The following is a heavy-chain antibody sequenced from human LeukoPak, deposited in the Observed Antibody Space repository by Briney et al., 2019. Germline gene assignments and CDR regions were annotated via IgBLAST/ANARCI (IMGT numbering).Heavy chain of an antibody. V-gene: IGHV1-2*02. Sequence: ASVKVSCKASGYTFTGYYMHWVRQAPGQGLEWMGWINPNSGGTNYAHKIQGRVTMTRDTSVSTAYMELSRLRSDDTAVYYCARVGVAWIQVPYFDYWGQGTLVCVSS. D-gene: IGHD5-18*01. CDR1: GYTFTGYY. CDR2: INPNSGGT. J-gene: IGHJ4*02. CDR3: ARVGVAWIQVPYFDY.